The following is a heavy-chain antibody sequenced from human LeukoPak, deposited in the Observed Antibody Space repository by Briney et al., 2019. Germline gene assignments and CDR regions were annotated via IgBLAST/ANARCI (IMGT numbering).Heavy chain of an antibody. CDR3: ARALGSGWFSRGWDDAFDI. J-gene: IGHJ3*02. Sequence: EASVKVSCKASGYTFTSYDINWVRQATGQGLEWMGWMNPNSGNTGYAQKFQGRVTITRNTSISTAYMELSSLRSEDAAVYYCARALGSGWFSRGWDDAFDIWGQGTMVTVSS. CDR2: MNPNSGNT. V-gene: IGHV1-8*03. CDR1: GYTFTSYD. D-gene: IGHD6-19*01.